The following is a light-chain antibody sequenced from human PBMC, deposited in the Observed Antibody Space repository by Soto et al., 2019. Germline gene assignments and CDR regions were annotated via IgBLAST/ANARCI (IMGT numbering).Light chain of an antibody. CDR1: QTISSW. V-gene: IGKV1-5*03. Sequence: DIQMTQSPSTLSASVGDRVTITCRASQTISSWLAWYQQRPGKAPKLLIYKASNFQSGVPSRFSGSGSGTEFTLTISSLQPDDFATYYCQQYNDYSWTFGRGTKVEIK. CDR3: QQYNDYSWT. J-gene: IGKJ1*01. CDR2: KAS.